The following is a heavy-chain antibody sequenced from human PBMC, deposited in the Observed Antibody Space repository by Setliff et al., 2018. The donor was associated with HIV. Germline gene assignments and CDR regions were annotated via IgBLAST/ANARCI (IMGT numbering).Heavy chain of an antibody. V-gene: IGHV4-38-2*01. CDR3: ARRDRGDYYDSSGYYQRWFDP. J-gene: IGHJ5*02. D-gene: IGHD3-22*01. CDR2: MYYSGST. CDR1: GYSISSGYY. Sequence: SETLSLTCAVSGYSISSGYYWGWIRQPPGKGLEWVGSMYYSGSTYYNPSLKSRVTLSVDTSKNQFSLKLSSVTAADTAVYFCARRDRGDYYDSSGYYQRWFDPWGRGTLVTVSS.